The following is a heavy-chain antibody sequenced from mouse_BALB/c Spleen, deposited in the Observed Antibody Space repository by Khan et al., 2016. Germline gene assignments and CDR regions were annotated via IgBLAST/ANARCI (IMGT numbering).Heavy chain of an antibody. V-gene: IGHV1-61*01. J-gene: IGHJ4*01. CDR1: GYSFTRYW. Sequence: QMQLKQSGTELVRPGASVKLSCKASGYSFTRYWMNWVKQRPGQDLEWIGMIHPSDSESRLNQKFKDKATLTVDNSSSIAYMQLSSPTSEDSAVYYCTRSAYGNPPYYAMDYWGHGTSVTVSS. CDR2: IHPSDSES. CDR3: TRSAYGNPPYYAMDY. D-gene: IGHD2-1*01.